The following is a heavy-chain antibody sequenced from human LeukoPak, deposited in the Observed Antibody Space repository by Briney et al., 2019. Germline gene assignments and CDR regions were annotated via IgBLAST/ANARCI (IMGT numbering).Heavy chain of an antibody. D-gene: IGHD2-15*01. CDR1: GGSINNYY. Sequence: SETLSLTCTVSGGSINNYYWSWIRQPAGKGLEWIGRNYTRGSTNYNPSLKSRVTMSVDTSKNQFSLKLSSVTAADTAVYYCARGRYCSADICSGGDAFDIWGQGTMVSVSS. CDR3: ARGRYCSADICSGGDAFDI. J-gene: IGHJ3*02. V-gene: IGHV4-4*07. CDR2: NYTRGST.